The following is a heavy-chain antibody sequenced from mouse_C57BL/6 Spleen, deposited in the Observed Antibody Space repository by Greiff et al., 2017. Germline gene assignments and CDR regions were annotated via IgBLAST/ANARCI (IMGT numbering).Heavy chain of an antibody. D-gene: IGHD1-2*01. J-gene: IGHJ4*01. Sequence: EVKLMESGPGLVKPSQSLSLTCSVTGYSITSGYYWNWIRQFPGNKLEWMGYISYDGSNNYNPSLKNRISITRDTSKNQFFLKLNSVTTEDTATYYCARAALPPYYYAMDYWGQGTSVTVSS. CDR1: GYSITSGYY. CDR3: ARAALPPYYYAMDY. CDR2: ISYDGSN. V-gene: IGHV3-6*01.